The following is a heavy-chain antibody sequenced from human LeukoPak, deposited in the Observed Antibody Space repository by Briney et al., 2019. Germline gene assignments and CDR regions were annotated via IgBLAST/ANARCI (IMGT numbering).Heavy chain of an antibody. Sequence: GGSLRLSCAASGFTFDDYAMHWVRQAPGKGLEWVSGISWNSDNVDYADSVKGRFTISRDNAKNSLYLQMNSLRTEDSALYYCAKGGQQLLNDWFDPWGQGTLVTVSS. V-gene: IGHV3-9*01. CDR3: AKGGQQLLNDWFDP. J-gene: IGHJ5*02. D-gene: IGHD6-13*01. CDR1: GFTFDDYA. CDR2: ISWNSDNV.